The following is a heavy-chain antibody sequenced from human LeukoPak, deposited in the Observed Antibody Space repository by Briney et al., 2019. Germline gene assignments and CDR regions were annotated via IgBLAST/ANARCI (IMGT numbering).Heavy chain of an antibody. V-gene: IGHV4-4*07. CDR2: IYITGST. D-gene: IGHD6-13*01. Sequence: SETLSLTCTVSGGSITSYYWSWIRQSAGKGLEWIGRIYITGSTNYNPSLKSRVTISGDTSKNQFSLKLRSVTAADTAVYYCARDRVGQQLVGRKNNYYYMDVWGKGTTVTISS. J-gene: IGHJ6*03. CDR1: GGSITSYY. CDR3: ARDRVGQQLVGRKNNYYYMDV.